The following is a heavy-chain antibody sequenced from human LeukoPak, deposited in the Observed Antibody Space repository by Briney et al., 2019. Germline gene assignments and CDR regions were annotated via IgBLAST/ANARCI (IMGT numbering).Heavy chain of an antibody. CDR3: ARDRVVAATDRFDP. J-gene: IGHJ5*02. CDR2: ISSSSYI. Sequence: GGSLRLSCAASGFTFSSYSMNWVRQAPGKGLEWVSSISSSSYIYYADSVKGRFTISRDNAKNSLYLQMNSLRAEDTAVYYCARDRVVAATDRFDPWGQGTLVTASS. D-gene: IGHD2-15*01. V-gene: IGHV3-21*01. CDR1: GFTFSSYS.